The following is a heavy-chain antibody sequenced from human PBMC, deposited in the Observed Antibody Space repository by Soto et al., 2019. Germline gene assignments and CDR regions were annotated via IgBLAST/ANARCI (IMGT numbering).Heavy chain of an antibody. CDR1: GYTFTSYA. Sequence: ASVKVSCKASGYTFTSYAMHWVRQAPGQRLEWMGWINAGNGNTKYSQKFQGRVTITRDTSASTAYMELSSLRSEDTAVYYCARRIAAAGTDWFDPGGKGTLVTVSS. CDR3: ARRIAAAGTDWFDP. CDR2: INAGNGNT. D-gene: IGHD6-13*01. V-gene: IGHV1-3*01. J-gene: IGHJ5*02.